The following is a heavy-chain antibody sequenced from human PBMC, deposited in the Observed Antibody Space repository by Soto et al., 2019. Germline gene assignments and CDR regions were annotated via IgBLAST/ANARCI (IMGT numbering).Heavy chain of an antibody. V-gene: IGHV1-8*01. D-gene: IGHD1-20*01. J-gene: IGHJ5*02. Sequence: QVQLVQSGDEVKKPGASVKVSCKASGYSFSDYDINWVRQATGQGPEWMGWMNPNSGNTGYAQKFQGRVTMTRNTSINTAYMELSSLGSEDTAVYYCARDNRYNWNDEGWFDPWGQGTLVTVSS. CDR2: MNPNSGNT. CDR3: ARDNRYNWNDEGWFDP. CDR1: GYSFSDYD.